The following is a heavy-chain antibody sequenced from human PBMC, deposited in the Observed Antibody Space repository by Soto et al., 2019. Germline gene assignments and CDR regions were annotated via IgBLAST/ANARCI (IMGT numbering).Heavy chain of an antibody. J-gene: IGHJ5*02. Sequence: PSETLSLTCTVSGGSINSGGYYWSWIRQHPGKGLEWIGYIYNSVITYYNPSLKSRVTISLNTSENQFSLKLSSVTAADTAVYYCATQEVGGSYVYTFDPWGQGTLVTVSS. D-gene: IGHD1-26*01. CDR1: GGSINSGGYY. CDR3: ATQEVGGSYVYTFDP. V-gene: IGHV4-31*03. CDR2: IYNSVIT.